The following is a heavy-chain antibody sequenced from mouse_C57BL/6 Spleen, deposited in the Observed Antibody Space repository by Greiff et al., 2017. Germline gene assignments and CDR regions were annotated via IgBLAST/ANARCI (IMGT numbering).Heavy chain of an antibody. Sequence: VKLMESGPGLVAPSQSLSITCTVSGFSLTSYAISWVRQPPGKGLEWLGVIWTGGGTNYNSALKSRLSISKDNSKSQVFLKMNSLQNDDTARYYCARNYYGSSYYFDYWGQGTTLTVSS. D-gene: IGHD1-1*01. J-gene: IGHJ2*01. CDR1: GFSLTSYA. CDR3: ARNYYGSSYYFDY. CDR2: IWTGGGT. V-gene: IGHV2-9-1*01.